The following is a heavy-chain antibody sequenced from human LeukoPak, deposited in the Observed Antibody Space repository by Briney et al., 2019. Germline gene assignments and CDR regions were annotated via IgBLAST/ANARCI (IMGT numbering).Heavy chain of an antibody. D-gene: IGHD2-2*02. V-gene: IGHV4-34*01. CDR1: GGSFSGYY. CDR2: INHGGST. Sequence: PSETLSLTCAVYGGSFSGYYWSWIRQPPGKGLEWIGEINHGGSTNYNPSLKSRVTISVDTSKNQFSLKLSSVTAADTAVYYCASRQDCSSTSCYSNWFDPWGQGTLVTVSS. J-gene: IGHJ5*02. CDR3: ASRQDCSSTSCYSNWFDP.